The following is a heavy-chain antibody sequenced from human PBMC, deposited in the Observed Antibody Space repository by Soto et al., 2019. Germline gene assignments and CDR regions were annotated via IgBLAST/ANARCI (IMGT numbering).Heavy chain of an antibody. J-gene: IGHJ5*02. V-gene: IGHV4-4*02. Sequence: QVHLQESGPVLVKPSETLSLTCAVSGASIGSGGWWSWVRQPPGKGLEWIAEIFHDGNTNYSPSLKSRVTISVDKSQNQFSLNVYSVTAADTAVYYCARHEGWTGPDQWGQGTLVTVSS. CDR3: ARHEGWTGPDQ. CDR2: IFHDGNT. CDR1: GASIGSGGW. D-gene: IGHD2-8*02.